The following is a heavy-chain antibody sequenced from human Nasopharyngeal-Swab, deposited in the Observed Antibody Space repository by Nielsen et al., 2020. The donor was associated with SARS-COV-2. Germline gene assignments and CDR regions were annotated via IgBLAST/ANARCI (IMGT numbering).Heavy chain of an antibody. Sequence: GGFLRLSCAASGFTFSSYAMSWVRQAPGKGLEWVSAISGSGGSTYYADSVKGRFTISRDNSKNTLYLQMNSLRAEDTAVYYCAKRTSYCSSTSCYELNYYYMDVWGKGTTVTVSS. CDR3: AKRTSYCSSTSCYELNYYYMDV. V-gene: IGHV3-23*01. CDR2: ISGSGGST. D-gene: IGHD2-2*01. CDR1: GFTFSSYA. J-gene: IGHJ6*03.